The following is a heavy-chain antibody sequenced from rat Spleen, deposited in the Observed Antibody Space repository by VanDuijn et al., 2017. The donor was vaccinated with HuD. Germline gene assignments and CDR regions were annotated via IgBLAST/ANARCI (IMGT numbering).Heavy chain of an antibody. Sequence: EVQLVESGGGLVQPGRSLKLSCAASGFIFSDYGMAWVRQAPTKGLEWVATISFDGSSTYYRDSVKGRFTGSRDNAKGTLYLQMDSLRSEDTATYYCERLMDYWGQGVMVTVSS. J-gene: IGHJ2*01. CDR1: GFIFSDYG. CDR2: ISFDGSST. CDR3: ERLMDY. V-gene: IGHV5-29*01.